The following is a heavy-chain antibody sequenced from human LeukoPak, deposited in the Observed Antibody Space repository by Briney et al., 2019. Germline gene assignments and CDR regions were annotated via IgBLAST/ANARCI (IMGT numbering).Heavy chain of an antibody. Sequence: GGSLRLSCAASGMTFSSHWMTWVRQTPGKGLEWLATIKSDGSEIYYLDSVKGRFTISRDNAKSSLYLQMNSLRAEDSAVYYCARYCTFRTCSGTKFDAWGQGTLVTVSS. V-gene: IGHV3-7*01. J-gene: IGHJ5*02. CDR3: ARYCTFRTCSGTKFDA. D-gene: IGHD1-1*01. CDR1: GMTFSSHW. CDR2: IKSDGSEI.